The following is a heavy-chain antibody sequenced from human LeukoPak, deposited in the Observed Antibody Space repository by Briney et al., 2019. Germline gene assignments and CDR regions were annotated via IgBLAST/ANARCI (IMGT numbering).Heavy chain of an antibody. V-gene: IGHV1-18*01. Sequence: ASVKVSCKASGYTFTSYGISWVRQAPGQGLEWMGWISAYNGNTNYAQKLQGRVAMTTDTSTSTAYMELRSLRSDDTAVYYCARDPSRTDPPPPDYYYGMDVWGQGTTVTVSS. CDR3: ARDPSRTDPPPPDYYYGMDV. J-gene: IGHJ6*02. CDR2: ISAYNGNT. CDR1: GYTFTSYG.